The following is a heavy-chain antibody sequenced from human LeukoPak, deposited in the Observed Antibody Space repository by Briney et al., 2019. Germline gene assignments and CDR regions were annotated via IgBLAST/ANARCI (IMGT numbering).Heavy chain of an antibody. CDR2: IASNNDYR. CDR3: ARVRYNSGYIFDY. CDR1: GFTFSDYA. J-gene: IGHJ4*02. V-gene: IGHV3-21*01. Sequence: PGDSLRLSCRGSGFTFSDYAMAWVRQAPGKGLEWVSSIASNNDYRYSADSLRGRFTISRDNAKNSLFLQMNSLRPEDTAVYYCARVRYNSGYIFDYWGQGTLVTVSS. D-gene: IGHD5-18*01.